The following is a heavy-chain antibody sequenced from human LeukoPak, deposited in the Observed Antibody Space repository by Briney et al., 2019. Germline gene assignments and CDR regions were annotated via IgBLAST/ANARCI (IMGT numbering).Heavy chain of an antibody. Sequence: KTSETLSLTCTVSGGSISTYYWNWIRQPPGKGLEWIGHIFYSGTTNYNPSLKSRVSMSVDTSKNQFSLKLSSVTAADTAVYYCARGRKYISRYRVTELGAGYSDYWGQGTLVTVSS. CDR2: IFYSGTT. J-gene: IGHJ4*02. V-gene: IGHV4-59*01. CDR1: GGSISTYY. CDR3: ARGRKYISRYRVTELGAGYSDY. D-gene: IGHD3-16*02.